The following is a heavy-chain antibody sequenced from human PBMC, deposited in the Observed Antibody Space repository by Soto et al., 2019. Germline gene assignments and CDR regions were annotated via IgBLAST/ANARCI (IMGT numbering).Heavy chain of an antibody. V-gene: IGHV1-2*04. J-gene: IGHJ6*02. CDR2: INPNSGGT. D-gene: IGHD6-13*01. Sequence: ASVRVSCKASGYTFRGHYMHWVRQAPGQGLEWMGWINPNSGGTNYAQKFQGWVTMTRDTSISTAYMELSRLRSDDTAVYYCARSKPGYSSSMYHYYYYGIDVWGQGTTVTVSS. CDR1: GYTFRGHY. CDR3: ARSKPGYSSSMYHYYYYGIDV.